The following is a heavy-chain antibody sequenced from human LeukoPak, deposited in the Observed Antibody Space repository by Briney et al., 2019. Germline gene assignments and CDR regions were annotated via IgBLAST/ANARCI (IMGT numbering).Heavy chain of an antibody. CDR3: AIGLYRNSAPPTYYFDY. V-gene: IGHV1-8*01. J-gene: IGHJ4*02. D-gene: IGHD6-13*01. Sequence: GASVKVSCKASGYTFTSYDINWVRQATGQGLEGMGWMNPNSGNTGYAQKFQGRVTMTRNTSISTAYMELSSLRSEDTAVYYCAIGLYRNSAPPTYYFDYWGQGTLVTVSS. CDR1: GYTFTSYD. CDR2: MNPNSGNT.